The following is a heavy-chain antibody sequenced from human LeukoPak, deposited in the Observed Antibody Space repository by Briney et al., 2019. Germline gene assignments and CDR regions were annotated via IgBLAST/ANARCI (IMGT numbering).Heavy chain of an antibody. CDR2: IIPIFGTA. V-gene: IGHV1-69*05. D-gene: IGHD3-9*01. CDR1: GFYLSRYD. CDR3: ALYYDILTGALDY. Sequence: VMLSCMCFGFYLSRYDISGTGPCTRAWLDWMGKIIPIFGTANYAQKFQGRVTITTDESTSTAYMELSSLRSEDTAVYYCALYYDILTGALDYWGQGTLVTVSS. J-gene: IGHJ4*02.